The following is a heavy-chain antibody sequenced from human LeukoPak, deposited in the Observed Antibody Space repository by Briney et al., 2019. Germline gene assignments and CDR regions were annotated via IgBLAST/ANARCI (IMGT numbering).Heavy chain of an antibody. CDR3: ARDRAYSSSWYHLLDY. CDR2: ISGSGGST. Sequence: GGSLRLSCAASGFTFSSYAMSWVRQAPGKGLEWVSAISGSGGSTYYADSVKGRFTISRDNTKNTLYLQMNSLRAEDTAVYYCARDRAYSSSWYHLLDYWGQGTLVTVSS. D-gene: IGHD6-13*01. J-gene: IGHJ4*02. V-gene: IGHV3-23*01. CDR1: GFTFSSYA.